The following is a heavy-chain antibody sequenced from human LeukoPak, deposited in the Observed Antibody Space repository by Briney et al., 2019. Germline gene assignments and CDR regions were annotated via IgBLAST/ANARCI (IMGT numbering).Heavy chain of an antibody. Sequence: GASVKVSCKASGYTFTNYYMHWVRQAPGQGLEWMGIINPSGGSTNYAQKFQGRVTMTRDMSTSTAYVELSSLRSEDTAVYYCARGPGYYGSGRLFKTNYYYYMDVWGKGTTVTISS. CDR2: INPSGGST. V-gene: IGHV1-46*01. D-gene: IGHD3-10*01. J-gene: IGHJ6*03. CDR3: ARGPGYYGSGRLFKTNYYYYMDV. CDR1: GYTFTNYY.